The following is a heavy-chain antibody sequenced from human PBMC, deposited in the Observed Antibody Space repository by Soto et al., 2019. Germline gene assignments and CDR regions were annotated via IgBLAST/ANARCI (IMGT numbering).Heavy chain of an antibody. D-gene: IGHD3-3*01. CDR1: GFMFSSYG. CDR3: GRDALDYNFLSVFSLDY. V-gene: IGHV3-33*01. CDR2: IWYDGSNK. Sequence: GGSLRLSCEASGFMFSSYGMHWVRQAPGKGLEWVAVIWYDGSNKYYADSVKGRFTISRDNSKNTLYLQMDSLRAEDTAIYYCGRDALDYNFLSVFSLDYGGQEILFTAPS. J-gene: IGHJ4*02.